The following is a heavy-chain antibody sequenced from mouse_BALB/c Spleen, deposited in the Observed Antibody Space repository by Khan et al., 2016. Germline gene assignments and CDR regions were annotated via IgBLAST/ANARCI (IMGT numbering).Heavy chain of an antibody. Sequence: QIQLVQSGPELKKPGETVNISCKSSGYIFRNYGMNWVKQAPGKGLKWMGWININTGEPTYAEEFKGRFVFSLESSASTAHLQINNLKHEDTATXFCARGGYNYLFDYWGQGTTLTVSS. D-gene: IGHD1-3*01. CDR3: ARGGYNYLFDY. V-gene: IGHV9-3*02. J-gene: IGHJ2*01. CDR1: GYIFRNYG. CDR2: ININTGEP.